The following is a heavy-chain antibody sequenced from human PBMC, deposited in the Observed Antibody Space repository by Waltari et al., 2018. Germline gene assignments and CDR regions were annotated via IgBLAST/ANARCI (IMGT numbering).Heavy chain of an antibody. D-gene: IGHD1-1*01. J-gene: IGHJ3*01. CDR2: VFTSGRT. CDR1: GGPMSNNY. V-gene: IGHV4-4*07. CDR3: ARAQERRDAFDF. Sequence: VQLQESGPGLVKPSETLSLTCTVSGGPMSNNYWNWIRQPAGKGLEYIGRVFTSGRTNYNPSRNSRVTMSIDTSKGQFSLELTSVTAADTAIYYCARAQERRDAFDFWGKGTMVTVSS.